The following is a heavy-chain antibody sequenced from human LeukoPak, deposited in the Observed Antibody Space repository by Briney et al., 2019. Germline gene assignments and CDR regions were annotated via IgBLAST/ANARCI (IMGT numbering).Heavy chain of an antibody. D-gene: IGHD2-15*01. J-gene: IGHJ6*03. CDR3: AKGAGYCSGGSCYGNYMDV. CDR2: IRYDGSNK. V-gene: IGHV3-30*02. CDR1: GFTFSSYG. Sequence: PGGSLRLSCAASGFTFSSYGMHWVRQAPGKGLEWVAFIRYDGSNKYYADSVKGRFTISRDNSKNTLYLQMNSLRAEDTAVYYCAKGAGYCSGGSCYGNYMDVWGKGTTVTVSS.